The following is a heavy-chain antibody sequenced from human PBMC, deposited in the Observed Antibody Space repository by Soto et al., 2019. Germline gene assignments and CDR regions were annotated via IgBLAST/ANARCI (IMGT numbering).Heavy chain of an antibody. V-gene: IGHV4-39*01. CDR1: AGSITSSIHS. CDR3: ARGGSGAAFHFDY. CDR2: TYYSGST. J-gene: IGHJ4*02. D-gene: IGHD3-16*01. Sequence: QLQLQESGPGLVKPSETLSLPCTVSAGSITSSIHSRGWIRQPPGKGLEWIGSTYYSGSTYYNPSLKSRVSISRDTPKNQFSLKLTSVTAADTAVYYCARGGSGAAFHFDYWGQGTLVTVSS.